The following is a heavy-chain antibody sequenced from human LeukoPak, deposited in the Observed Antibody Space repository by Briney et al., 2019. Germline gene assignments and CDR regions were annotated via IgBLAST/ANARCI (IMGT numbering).Heavy chain of an antibody. D-gene: IGHD6-13*01. CDR1: GGSISSSSYY. V-gene: IGHV4-39*07. CDR3: ARDRYPIQYTSNWYESGAFDI. Sequence: SETLSLTCTVSGGSISSSSYYWGWIRQPPGKGLEWIGSVFYSGTTYYNPSLKSRVTISVDTSKTQFSLRLSSVTAADTAVYYCARDRYPIQYTSNWYESGAFDIWGQGTMVTVSS. CDR2: VFYSGTT. J-gene: IGHJ3*02.